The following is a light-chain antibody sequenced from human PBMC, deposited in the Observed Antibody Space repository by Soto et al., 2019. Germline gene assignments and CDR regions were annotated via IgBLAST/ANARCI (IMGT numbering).Light chain of an antibody. V-gene: IGLV1-47*02. J-gene: IGLJ3*02. CDR1: SSNIGNNY. CDR3: AAWDGSLSGGV. Sequence: QAVVTQPPSASGTPGQRVTISCSGSSSNIGNNYVYWYHQLPGTAPKLLIYTDNQRPSGVPDRFSGSKSGTSASLAISGLRSEDAADYYCAAWDGSLSGGVFGGGTKLTVL. CDR2: TDN.